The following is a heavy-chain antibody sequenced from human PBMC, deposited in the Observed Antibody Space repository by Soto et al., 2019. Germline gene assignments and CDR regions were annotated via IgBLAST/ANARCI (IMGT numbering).Heavy chain of an antibody. J-gene: IGHJ4*02. V-gene: IGHV3-30-3*01. CDR3: ARDIITGIDY. D-gene: IGHD1-20*01. CDR2: ISDDGSNK. Sequence: QVQLVESGGGVVQPGRSLSLSCAASGFTFSSYAMHWVRQAPGKGLEWMAVISDDGSNKYYAASVKGRFTISRDNSKNTLYLQMNSLRAEDTAVYYCARDIITGIDYWGQGTLITVSS. CDR1: GFTFSSYA.